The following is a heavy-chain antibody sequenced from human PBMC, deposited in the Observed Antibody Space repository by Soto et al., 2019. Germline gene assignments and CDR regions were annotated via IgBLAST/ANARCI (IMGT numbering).Heavy chain of an antibody. CDR3: ARDMGSTVTPFDY. CDR2: IIPIFGTA. CDR1: GGTFSSYA. D-gene: IGHD4-17*01. V-gene: IGHV1-69*13. Sequence: SVKVSCKASGGTFSSYAISWVRQAPGQGLEWMGGIIPIFGTANYAHKFQGRVTITADESTSTAYMELSSLRSEDTAVYYCARDMGSTVTPFDYWGQGTLVTVSS. J-gene: IGHJ4*02.